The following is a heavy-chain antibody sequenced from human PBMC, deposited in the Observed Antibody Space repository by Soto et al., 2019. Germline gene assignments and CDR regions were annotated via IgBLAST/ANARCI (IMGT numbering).Heavy chain of an antibody. Sequence: QVQLVESGGGVVQPGRSLRLSCAASGFTFSSYGMHWVRQAPGKGLEWVALISYDGSKKYYAVSVKGRFTISRDNSKNTLYVEMNSLRAEDTAVYYCAKGEGFLEWLPDYYYYGMDVWGQGTTVTVSS. CDR1: GFTFSSYG. J-gene: IGHJ6*02. CDR3: AKGEGFLEWLPDYYYYGMDV. CDR2: ISYDGSKK. V-gene: IGHV3-30*18. D-gene: IGHD3-3*01.